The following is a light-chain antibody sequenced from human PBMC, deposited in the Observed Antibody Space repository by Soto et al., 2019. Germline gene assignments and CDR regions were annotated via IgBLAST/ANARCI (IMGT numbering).Light chain of an antibody. Sequence: EIVMTQSPATLSVSPGERATLSCRASQSVSSNLAWYQQKAGQAPRLLIYGASTSATGIPARFRGSGSGTEFTLTIRSLHSEDFAVYFGQQYNNWPPIAFGQGSRWRL. CDR2: GAS. V-gene: IGKV3-15*01. CDR3: QQYNNWPPIA. CDR1: QSVSSN. J-gene: IGKJ5*01.